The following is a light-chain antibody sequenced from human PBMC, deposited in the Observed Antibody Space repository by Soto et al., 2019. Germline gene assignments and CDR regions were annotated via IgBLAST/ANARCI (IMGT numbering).Light chain of an antibody. Sequence: QSVLTQPPSASGTPGQRVTISCSGSSSNIGSNTVNWYQQLPGTAPKLLIYSNDQRPLGVPDRFSGSKSGTSASLAISGLQSEDEADYYCATRDDSLNGWVFGGGTKLTVL. CDR2: SND. V-gene: IGLV1-44*01. CDR1: SSNIGSNT. CDR3: ATRDDSLNGWV. J-gene: IGLJ3*02.